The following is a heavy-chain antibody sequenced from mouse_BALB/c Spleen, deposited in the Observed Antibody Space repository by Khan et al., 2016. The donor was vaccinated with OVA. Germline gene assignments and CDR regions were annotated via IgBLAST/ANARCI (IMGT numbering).Heavy chain of an antibody. D-gene: IGHD3-3*01. CDR2: KVYDGST. Sequence: EVQLQESGPGLVKPSQSLSLTCSATGYSITSGYYWNWMRQFPGNKLEWMGYKVYDGSTNYNDSLKNRISISRDTSKNPLFLQLNSVTTEDTATYSCVRWGRWFAHWGHGTLVTVSA. V-gene: IGHV3-6*02. CDR1: GYSITSGYY. CDR3: VRWGRWFAH. J-gene: IGHJ3*01.